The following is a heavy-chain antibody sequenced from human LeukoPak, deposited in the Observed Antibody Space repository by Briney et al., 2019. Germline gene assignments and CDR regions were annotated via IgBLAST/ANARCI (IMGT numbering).Heavy chain of an antibody. CDR3: AMGYKSAYSWDY. D-gene: IGHD5-18*01. V-gene: IGHV3-74*01. CDR1: GFTFSVFW. CDR2: ISPDGRST. J-gene: IGHJ4*02. Sequence: GGSLRLSCAASGFTFSVFWMFWVRQAPGQGLVWVSHISPDGRSTNYADSVMGRFTISRDNARNTLCLQLNSLTAEDTAVYYCAMGYKSAYSWDYWGQGTLVTVSS.